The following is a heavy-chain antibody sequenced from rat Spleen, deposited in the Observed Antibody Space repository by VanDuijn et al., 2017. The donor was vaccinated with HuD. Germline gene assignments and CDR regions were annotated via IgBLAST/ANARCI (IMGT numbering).Heavy chain of an antibody. V-gene: IGHV2S12*01. D-gene: IGHD1-1*01. CDR1: GFSLTSNG. J-gene: IGHJ2*01. CDR2: ISSGGST. Sequence: QVQLKESGPGLVQPSQTLSLTCTVSGFSLTSNGVSWVRQPPGKGLEWIAAISSGGSTYYNSALKSRLNIKRDTSKSQVFLKMNSLQTEDTAIYFCTRDPITTRDYFDYWGQGVMVTVSS. CDR3: TRDPITTRDYFDY.